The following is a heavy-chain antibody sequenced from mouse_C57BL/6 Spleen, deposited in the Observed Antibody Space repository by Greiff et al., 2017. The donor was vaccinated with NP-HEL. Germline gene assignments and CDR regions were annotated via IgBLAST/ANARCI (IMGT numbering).Heavy chain of an antibody. V-gene: IGHV1-64*01. J-gene: IGHJ2*01. CDR2: IHPNSGST. CDR3: ARARAGGIEVFYYFDY. Sequence: QVQLKQPGAELVKPGASVKLSCKASGYTFTSYWMHWVKQRPGQGLEWIGMIHPNSGSTNYNEKFKSKATLTVDKSSSAAYMQLSSLTSEDSAVYYCARARAGGIEVFYYFDYWGQGTTLTVSS. D-gene: IGHD4-1*01. CDR1: GYTFTSYW.